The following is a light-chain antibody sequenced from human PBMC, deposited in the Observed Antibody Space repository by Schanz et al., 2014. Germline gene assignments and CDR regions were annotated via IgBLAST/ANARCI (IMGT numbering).Light chain of an antibody. J-gene: IGLJ3*02. CDR2: EVS. Sequence: QSALTQPPSASGSPGQSVTISCTGTSSDVGAYNYVSWYQQHPGKAPKLMICEVSKRPSGVPDRFSGSKSGNTASLTISGLQAEDEADYYCSSYTSSTLGVFGGGTKLTVL. CDR1: SSDVGAYNY. V-gene: IGLV2-8*01. CDR3: SSYTSSTLGV.